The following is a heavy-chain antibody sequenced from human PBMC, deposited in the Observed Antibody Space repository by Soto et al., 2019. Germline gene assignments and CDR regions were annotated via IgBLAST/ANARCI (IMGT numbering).Heavy chain of an antibody. Sequence: SETLSLTCAVSGYSISSGYYWGWIRQPPGKGLEWIGSIYHSGSTYYNPSLKSRVTISVDTSKNQFSLKLSSVTAADTAVYYCARVGSVVVPAAMSKPDYYFDYWGQGTLVTVSS. D-gene: IGHD2-2*01. J-gene: IGHJ4*02. V-gene: IGHV4-38-2*01. CDR2: IYHSGST. CDR1: GYSISSGYY. CDR3: ARVGSVVVPAAMSKPDYYFDY.